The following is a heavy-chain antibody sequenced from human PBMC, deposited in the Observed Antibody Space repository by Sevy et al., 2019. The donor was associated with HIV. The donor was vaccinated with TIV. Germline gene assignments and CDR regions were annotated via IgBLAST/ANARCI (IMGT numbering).Heavy chain of an antibody. V-gene: IGHV3-23*01. CDR1: GFTFSRYT. Sequence: GGSLRLSCAASGFTFSRYTMAWVRQAPGKGLEWFSSVTKNGETHYIDSVRGRFTISRDNSKNTVYLQMNSLRAEDTAIYYCAREDATMVLSVDYWGQGTLFTVSS. D-gene: IGHD3-10*01. J-gene: IGHJ4*02. CDR3: AREDATMVLSVDY. CDR2: VTKNGET.